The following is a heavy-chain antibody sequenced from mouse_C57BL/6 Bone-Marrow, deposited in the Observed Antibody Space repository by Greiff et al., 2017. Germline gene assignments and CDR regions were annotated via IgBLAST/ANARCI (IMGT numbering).Heavy chain of an antibody. V-gene: IGHV1-69*01. CDR1: GYTFTSYW. J-gene: IGHJ2*01. D-gene: IGHD4-1*02. CDR2: IDPSDSYT. Sequence: QVQLQQPGAELVMPGASVKLSCKASGYTFTSYWMHWVKQRPGQGLEWIGEIDPSDSYTNYNQKFKGKSTWTVDKSSSTAFMQLSSLSSEDAAVYCCTTTFFDYWGQGTTLTVSS. CDR3: TTTFFDY.